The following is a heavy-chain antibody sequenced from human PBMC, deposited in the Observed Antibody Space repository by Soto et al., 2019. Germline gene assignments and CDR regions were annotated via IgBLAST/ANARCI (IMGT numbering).Heavy chain of an antibody. CDR3: ARDLDDYVWGSYPAPDSFDI. D-gene: IGHD3-16*02. CDR1: GYTFISYG. Sequence: QVQLVQSGAEVKKHGASVKVSCKASGYTFISYGISWVRQAPGQGLEWMGWISAYNGNTKYAQKLQGRVTMTTDTSTRTAYMELRSLRSDYTAVYYCARDLDDYVWGSYPAPDSFDIWGQGTMVAFSS. J-gene: IGHJ3*02. V-gene: IGHV1-18*01. CDR2: ISAYNGNT.